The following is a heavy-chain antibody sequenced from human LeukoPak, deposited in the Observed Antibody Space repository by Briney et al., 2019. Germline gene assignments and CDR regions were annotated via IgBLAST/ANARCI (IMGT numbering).Heavy chain of an antibody. V-gene: IGHV3-48*01. CDR2: ISSSSSTI. J-gene: IGHJ6*03. D-gene: IGHD2/OR15-2a*01. Sequence: TGGSLRLSCAASGLTFRTYAMSWVRQAPGKGLEWVSYISSSSSTIYYADSVKGRFTISRDNAKNSLYLQMNSLRAEDTAVYYCAKEGLSDYYYYYMDVWGKGTTVTISS. CDR3: AKEGLSDYYYYYMDV. CDR1: GLTFRTYA.